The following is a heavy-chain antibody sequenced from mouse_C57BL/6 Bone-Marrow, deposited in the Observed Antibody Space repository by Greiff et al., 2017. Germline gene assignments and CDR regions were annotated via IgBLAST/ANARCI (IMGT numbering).Heavy chain of an antibody. CDR2: ISDGGSYT. J-gene: IGHJ3*01. V-gene: IGHV5-4*01. Sequence: EVKLVESGGGLVKPGGSLKLSCAASGFTFSSYAMSWVRQTPEKRLEWVATISDGGSYTYYPDNVKGRFTISRDNAKNNLYLQMSHLKSEDTAMYYCAREGDEDRFAYWGQGTLVTVSA. D-gene: IGHD3-3*01. CDR3: AREGDEDRFAY. CDR1: GFTFSSYA.